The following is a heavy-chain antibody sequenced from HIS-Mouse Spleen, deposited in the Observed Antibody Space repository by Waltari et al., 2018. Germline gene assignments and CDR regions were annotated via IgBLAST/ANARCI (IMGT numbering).Heavy chain of an antibody. D-gene: IGHD6-13*01. CDR3: AREIPYSSSWYDWYFDL. CDR2: IYYSGGT. J-gene: IGHJ2*01. Sequence: QLQLQESGPGLVQPSETLSLTCTVPGGSISSIRYSWGWIRQPPGKGLEWIGSIYYSGGTYYNPSLKSRVTISVDTSKNQFSLKLSSVTAADTAVYYCAREIPYSSSWYDWYFDLWGRGTLVTVSS. V-gene: IGHV4-39*07. CDR1: GGSISSIRYS.